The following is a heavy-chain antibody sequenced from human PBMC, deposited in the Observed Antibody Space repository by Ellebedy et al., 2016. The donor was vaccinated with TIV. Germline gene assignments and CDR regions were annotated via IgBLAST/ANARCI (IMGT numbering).Heavy chain of an antibody. J-gene: IGHJ4*02. V-gene: IGHV1-2*02. Sequence: ASVKVSCKASGYTFTSYYIHWVRQAPGQGLEWMGWINPNSGGTIYAQKFQGRVTMTRNTSISTAYMELSRLRSDDTALYYCTRAQLWFGEKWGQGTLVTVSS. CDR2: INPNSGGT. CDR3: TRAQLWFGEK. CDR1: GYTFTSYY. D-gene: IGHD3-10*01.